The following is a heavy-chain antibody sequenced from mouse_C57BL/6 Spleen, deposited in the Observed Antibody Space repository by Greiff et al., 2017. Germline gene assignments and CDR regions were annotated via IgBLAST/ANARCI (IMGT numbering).Heavy chain of an antibody. J-gene: IGHJ1*03. D-gene: IGHD1-1*01. Sequence: QVQLQQPGAELVKPGASVKLSCKASGYTFTSYWMQWVKQRPGQGLEWIGEIDPSDSYTNYNQKFKGKATLTVDTSSSTAYMQLSSLTSEDSAVYDCAKPPGVSSYWYFEVWGTGTTVTVSS. CDR2: IDPSDSYT. CDR3: AKPPGVSSYWYFEV. V-gene: IGHV1-50*01. CDR1: GYTFTSYW.